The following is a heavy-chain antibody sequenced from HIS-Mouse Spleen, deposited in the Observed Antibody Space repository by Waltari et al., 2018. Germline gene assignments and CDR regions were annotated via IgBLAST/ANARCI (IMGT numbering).Heavy chain of an antibody. Sequence: EVQLVESGGGLVQPGGSLRLSCAASGFTFSSYWMSWVRQAPGKGLEWVANIKQDGSEKYYVDSVKGRFTISRDNAKNSLYLQMNSLRAEDTAVYYCARVYPPQEGSASDYWGQGTLVTVSS. CDR2: IKQDGSEK. V-gene: IGHV3-7*01. J-gene: IGHJ4*02. CDR1: GFTFSSYW. CDR3: ARVYPPQEGSASDY. D-gene: IGHD6-19*01.